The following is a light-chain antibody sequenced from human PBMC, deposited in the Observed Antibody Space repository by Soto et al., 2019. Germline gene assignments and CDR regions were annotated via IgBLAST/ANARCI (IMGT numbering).Light chain of an antibody. J-gene: IGKJ2*01. CDR1: QSVRSN. CDR2: GAS. Sequence: EIVMTQSPGTLSVSPGERATLSCRASQSVRSNLAWYQQKPGQAPRLLIYGASTRATGIPARFSGSGSATELTLTISSLQSEDFAVYYCQQYNDWPGTFGQGTTLEVK. V-gene: IGKV3-15*01. CDR3: QQYNDWPGT.